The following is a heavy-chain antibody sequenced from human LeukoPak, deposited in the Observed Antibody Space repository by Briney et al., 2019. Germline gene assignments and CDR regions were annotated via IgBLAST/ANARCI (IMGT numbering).Heavy chain of an antibody. J-gene: IGHJ4*02. CDR3: ARLKLGKGVGSGSYYNELDY. Sequence: PSETLSLTCAVYGGSFSGYYWSWIRQPPGKGLEWIGEINHSGSTNYNPSLKSRVTISVDTSKNQFSLKLSSVTAADTAVYYCARLKLGKGVGSGSYYNELDYWGQETLVTVSS. D-gene: IGHD3-10*01. V-gene: IGHV4-34*01. CDR1: GGSFSGYY. CDR2: INHSGST.